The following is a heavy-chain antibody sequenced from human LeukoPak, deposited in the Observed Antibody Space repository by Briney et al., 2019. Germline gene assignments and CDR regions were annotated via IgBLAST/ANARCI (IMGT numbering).Heavy chain of an antibody. V-gene: IGHV3-53*05. Sequence: GGSLRLSCAASGFTVSSNYMSWVRQAPGKGLEWVSVIYSGGSTYYADSVKGRFTISRDNAKNSLYLQMNSLRAEDMALYYCAIQNPVMDAFDIWGQGTMVTVSS. D-gene: IGHD2-8*01. J-gene: IGHJ3*02. CDR1: GFTVSSNY. CDR3: AIQNPVMDAFDI. CDR2: IYSGGST.